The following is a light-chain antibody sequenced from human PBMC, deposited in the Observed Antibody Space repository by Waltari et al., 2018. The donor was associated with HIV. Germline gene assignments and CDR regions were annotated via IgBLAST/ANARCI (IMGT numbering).Light chain of an antibody. Sequence: QSALTQPASVSGSPGQAIPISCTGSRRDVGPYAYISWYQQHPGTAPKLIISDVTERPSGISNRFSGSKSGTTASLTISGLQAEDEAEYFCCSFAGSNFVFGSGTKVTVL. V-gene: IGLV2-23*02. CDR2: DVT. CDR3: CSFAGSNFV. J-gene: IGLJ1*01. CDR1: RRDVGPYAY.